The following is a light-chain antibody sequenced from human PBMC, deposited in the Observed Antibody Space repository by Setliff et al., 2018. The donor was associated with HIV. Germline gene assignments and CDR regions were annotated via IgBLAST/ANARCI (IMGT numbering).Light chain of an antibody. CDR2: EVS. Sequence: QSVLTQPASVSGSPGQSITISCSGTSSDIGGYYYVSWYQQYPGRAPKLILYEVSNRPSGISNRFSGSKSGNAASLTTSGLQAEDDADYYCCSYTSGSTLVFGGGTKVTVL. V-gene: IGLV2-14*03. CDR3: CSYTSGSTLV. J-gene: IGLJ2*01. CDR1: SSDIGGYYY.